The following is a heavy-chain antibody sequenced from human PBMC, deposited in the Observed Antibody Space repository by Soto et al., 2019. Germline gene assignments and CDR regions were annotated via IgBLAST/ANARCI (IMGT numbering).Heavy chain of an antibody. CDR2: IDNNRGF. V-gene: IGHV4-59*01. CDR3: ARRHGEYPRIYHRDH. D-gene: IGHD3-10*01. CDR1: CDSNCRAN. Sequence: SETPSGTRTVSCDSNCRANRCGIRHSPGKGLEWIAHIDNNRGFNTNPSLKGRVTVSVDTSRNQFSLNLDSVTAADTAIYYCARRHGEYPRIYHRDHWGQGTLV. J-gene: IGHJ4*02.